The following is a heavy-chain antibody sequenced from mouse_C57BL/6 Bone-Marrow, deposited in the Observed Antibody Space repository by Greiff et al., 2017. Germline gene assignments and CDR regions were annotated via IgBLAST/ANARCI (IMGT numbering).Heavy chain of an antibody. CDR3: ARSYDYGDYTMDY. Sequence: QVQLQQPGAELVKPGASVKLSCKASGYTFTNYWMHWVKQRPGQGLEWIGMMHPNGGSPDYNEKFKSEATLSVDKSSRTAYMELISLKSEDSAVYYGARSYDYGDYTMDYWGQGTSVTVSS. V-gene: IGHV1-64*01. CDR1: GYTFTNYW. D-gene: IGHD2-4*01. J-gene: IGHJ4*01. CDR2: MHPNGGSP.